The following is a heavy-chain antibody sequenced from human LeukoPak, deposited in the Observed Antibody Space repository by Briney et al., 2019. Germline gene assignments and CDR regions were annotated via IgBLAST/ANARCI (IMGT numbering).Heavy chain of an antibody. CDR3: ARVGDIVVVPATYSYMDV. Sequence: PGGSLRLSCAASGFTFSNYDMTWVRQAPGKGLEWVSAISASSGSTYYADSVKGRFTISRDNAKNSLYLQMNSLRAEDTAVYYCARVGDIVVVPATYSYMDVWGKGTTVTISS. CDR2: ISASSGST. J-gene: IGHJ6*03. V-gene: IGHV3-23*01. D-gene: IGHD2-2*01. CDR1: GFTFSNYD.